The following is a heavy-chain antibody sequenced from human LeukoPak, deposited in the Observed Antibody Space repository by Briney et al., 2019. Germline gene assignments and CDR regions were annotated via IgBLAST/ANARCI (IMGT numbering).Heavy chain of an antibody. CDR2: ISAYNGNT. CDR1: GYTFTSYA. CDR3: ARALIGSGSYYTAYYYDSSGYYDY. D-gene: IGHD3-22*01. Sequence: ASVKVSCKASGYTFTSYAMSWVRQAPGQGLEWMGWISAYNGNTNYAQKLQGRVTMTTDTSTSTAYMELRSLRSDDTAVYYCARALIGSGSYYTAYYYDSSGYYDYWGQGTLVTVSS. V-gene: IGHV1-18*01. J-gene: IGHJ4*02.